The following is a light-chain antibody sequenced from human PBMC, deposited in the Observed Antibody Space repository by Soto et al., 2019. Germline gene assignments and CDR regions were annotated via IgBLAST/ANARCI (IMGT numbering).Light chain of an antibody. CDR2: DVS. Sequence: QSALNQPASVSGSPGQSITISCTGTSREIGGYNYVSWYQQHPGKAPKLMIYDVSNRPSGVSNRFSGSKSGNTASLTISGLQAEDEADYYCSSYTSSSTPYVFGTGTKVTVL. CDR1: SREIGGYNY. J-gene: IGLJ1*01. V-gene: IGLV2-14*01. CDR3: SSYTSSSTPYV.